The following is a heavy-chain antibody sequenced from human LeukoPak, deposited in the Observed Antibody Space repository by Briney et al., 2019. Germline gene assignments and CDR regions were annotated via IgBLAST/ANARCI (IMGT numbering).Heavy chain of an antibody. J-gene: IGHJ4*02. V-gene: IGHV4-39*01. CDR1: GGSISSSNW. D-gene: IGHD4-17*01. CDR2: IYYSGST. CDR3: ALAHGDYFYYFDY. Sequence: SGTLSLTCAVSGGSISSSNWWGWVRQPPGKGLEWIGSIYYSGSTYYNPSLKSRVTISVDPSKNQFSLKLSSVTAADTAVYYCALAHGDYFYYFDYWGQGTLVTVSS.